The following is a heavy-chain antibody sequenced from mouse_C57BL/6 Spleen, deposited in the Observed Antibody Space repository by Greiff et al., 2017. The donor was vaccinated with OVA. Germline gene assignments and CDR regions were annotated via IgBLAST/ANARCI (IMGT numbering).Heavy chain of an antibody. Sequence: VQLQQSGPELVKPGASVKISCKASGYTFTDYYMNWVKQSHGKSLEWIGDINPNNGGTSYNQKFKGKATLTVDKSSSTAYMELRSLTSEDSAVYYCARKNYYGEDYWGQGTTLTVSS. CDR1: GYTFTDYY. CDR2: INPNNGGT. J-gene: IGHJ2*01. V-gene: IGHV1-26*01. D-gene: IGHD1-1*01. CDR3: ARKNYYGEDY.